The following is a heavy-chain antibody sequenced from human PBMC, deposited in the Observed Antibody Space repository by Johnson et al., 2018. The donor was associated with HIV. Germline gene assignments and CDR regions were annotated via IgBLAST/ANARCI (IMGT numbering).Heavy chain of an antibody. CDR2: IWYDGSNK. CDR1: GFTFSSYW. V-gene: IGHV3-33*08. D-gene: IGHD3-10*02. CDR3: ASRQYVSSFDI. Sequence: QVQLVESGGGLVQPGGSLRLSCAASGFTFSSYWMHWVRQAPGKGLVWVAVIWYDGSNKYYADSVKGRFTISRDNSKNTLYLQMNSLRAEDTAVYYCASRQYVSSFDIWGQGTMVTVSS. J-gene: IGHJ3*02.